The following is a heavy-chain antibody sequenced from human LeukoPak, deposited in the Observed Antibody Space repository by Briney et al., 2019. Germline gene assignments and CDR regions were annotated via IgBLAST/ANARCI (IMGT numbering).Heavy chain of an antibody. CDR2: ISGSGYST. CDR3: ARDSGTGRGTEARDY. V-gene: IGHV3-23*01. D-gene: IGHD1-1*01. J-gene: IGHJ4*02. CDR1: GFTFSSYA. Sequence: TGGSLRLSCAASGFTFSSYAMSWVRQAPGKGLEWVSAISGSGYSTYLADSVKGRFTISRDNSKNTLYLHMNSLRAEDTAVYYCARDSGTGRGTEARDYWGQGTLVTVSS.